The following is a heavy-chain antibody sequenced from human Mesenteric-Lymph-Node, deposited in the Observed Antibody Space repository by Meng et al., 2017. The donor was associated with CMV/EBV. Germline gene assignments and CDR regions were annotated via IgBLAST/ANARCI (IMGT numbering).Heavy chain of an antibody. Sequence: SETLSLTCTVSGGSINSYYWSWIRQPPGEGLEWIGYISYSGSTNYNPSLKSRVTISVDTSKNQFSLKLSSVTAADTAVYYCARESYGSYYFDYWGQGTLGTVSS. D-gene: IGHD5-18*01. CDR2: ISYSGST. CDR3: ARESYGSYYFDY. CDR1: GGSINSYY. V-gene: IGHV4-59*01. J-gene: IGHJ4*02.